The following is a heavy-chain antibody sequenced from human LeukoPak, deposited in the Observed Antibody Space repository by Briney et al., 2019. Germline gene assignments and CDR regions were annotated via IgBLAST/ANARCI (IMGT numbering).Heavy chain of an antibody. V-gene: IGHV3-30*04. CDR3: ARDMVTIAVAGTGESQFDY. Sequence: GRSLRLSCAASGFTFSSYAMHWVRQAPGKGLGWVAVISYDGSNKYYADSVKGRFTISRDNSKNTLYLQMNSLRAEDTAVYYCARDMVTIAVAGTGESQFDYWGQGTLVTVSS. D-gene: IGHD6-19*01. J-gene: IGHJ4*02. CDR2: ISYDGSNK. CDR1: GFTFSSYA.